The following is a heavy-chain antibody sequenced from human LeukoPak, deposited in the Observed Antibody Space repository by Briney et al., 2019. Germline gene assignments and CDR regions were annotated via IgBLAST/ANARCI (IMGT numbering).Heavy chain of an antibody. CDR3: ARGGGAPPNGQQWSLPGNFDY. Sequence: ASVKVSCKASGYTFTGYYMHWVRQAPGQGLEWMGRINPNSGGTNYAQKFQGRVTMTRDTSISTAYMELSRLRSDDTAVYYCARGGGAPPNGQQWSLPGNFDYGGQEPLAPVPS. D-gene: IGHD6-19*01. CDR1: GYTFTGYY. CDR2: INPNSGGT. J-gene: IGHJ4*02. V-gene: IGHV1-2*06.